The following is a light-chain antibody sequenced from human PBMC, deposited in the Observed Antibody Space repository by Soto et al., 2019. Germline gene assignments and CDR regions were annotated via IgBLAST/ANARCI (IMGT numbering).Light chain of an antibody. CDR2: GTS. V-gene: IGKV3-15*01. CDR1: QSVSSN. Sequence: EIVMTQSPATLSVSPGERATLSCRASQSVSSNLAWYQHKPGQAPRLLIYGTSTRATGIPGRFSGSGSGTEFTLTISSLQSEDFAVYYCQQYNNWPQAFGQGTRLEIK. CDR3: QQYNNWPQA. J-gene: IGKJ5*01.